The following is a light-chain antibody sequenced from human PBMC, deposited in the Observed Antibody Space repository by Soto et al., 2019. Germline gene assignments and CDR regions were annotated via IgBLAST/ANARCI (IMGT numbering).Light chain of an antibody. CDR1: SSNIGAGYD. J-gene: IGLJ2*01. CDR3: QSYDSSLSGVV. V-gene: IGLV1-40*01. Sequence: QTVVTQPPSVSGAPGQRVTISCTGSSSNIGAGYDVHWYQQLPGTAPKLLIYGNNNRPSGVPDRFSGSKSGTSASLAITGLQAEDEADYYCQSYDSSLSGVVFGGGTKLT. CDR2: GNN.